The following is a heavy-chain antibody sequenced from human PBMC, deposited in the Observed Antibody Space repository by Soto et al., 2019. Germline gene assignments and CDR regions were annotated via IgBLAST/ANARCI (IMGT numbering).Heavy chain of an antibody. CDR3: ASLAAQQLPRDGNWFDP. D-gene: IGHD6-13*01. Sequence: PGGSLRLSCAASGFSFTNAWMNWVRQAPGKGLEWVSYISSSGSTIYYADSVKGRFTISRDNAKNSLYLQMNSLRAEDTAVYYCASLAAQQLPRDGNWFDPWGQGTLVTVSS. V-gene: IGHV3-11*01. J-gene: IGHJ5*02. CDR1: GFSFTNAW. CDR2: ISSSGSTI.